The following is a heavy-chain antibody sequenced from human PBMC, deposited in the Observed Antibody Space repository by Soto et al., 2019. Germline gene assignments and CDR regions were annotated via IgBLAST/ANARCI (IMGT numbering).Heavy chain of an antibody. D-gene: IGHD5-12*01. CDR1: GGSISSGGYS. CDR3: VRHGYSGYDWEHNWFDP. CDR2: IYHSGST. J-gene: IGHJ5*02. Sequence: SETLSLTCAVSGGSISSGGYSWSWIRQPPGKGLEWIGYIYHSGSTYYNPSLKSRVTISVDRSKNQFSLKLSSVTAADTAVYYCVRHGYSGYDWEHNWFDPWGQGTLVTVSS. V-gene: IGHV4-30-2*01.